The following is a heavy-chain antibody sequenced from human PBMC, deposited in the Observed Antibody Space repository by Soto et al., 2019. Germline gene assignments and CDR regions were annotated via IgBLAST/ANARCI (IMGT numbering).Heavy chain of an antibody. D-gene: IGHD2-15*01. CDR3: ARVGVVVAVNDY. V-gene: IGHV4-61*01. CDR2: IYYSGST. CDR1: GGSVSSGSYY. J-gene: IGHJ4*02. Sequence: SETLSLTCTVSGGSVSSGSYYWSWIRQPPGKGLEWIGYIYYSGSTNYNPSLKSRVTISVDTSKNQFSLKLSSVTAADTAVYYWARVGVVVAVNDYWGQGTLVTVSS.